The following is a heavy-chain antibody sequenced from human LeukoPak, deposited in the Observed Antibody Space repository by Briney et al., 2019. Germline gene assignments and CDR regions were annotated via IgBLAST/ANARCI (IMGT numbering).Heavy chain of an antibody. J-gene: IGHJ3*02. Sequence: GGSLRLSCAASGFTFSSYSMNWVRQAPGKGLEWVSSISSSSYIYYADSVKGRFTISRDNAKNSLYLQMNSLRAEDTAVYYCARAVYDSSGYPEGYDAFDIWGQGTMVTVSS. V-gene: IGHV3-21*01. CDR2: ISSSSYI. D-gene: IGHD3-22*01. CDR1: GFTFSSYS. CDR3: ARAVYDSSGYPEGYDAFDI.